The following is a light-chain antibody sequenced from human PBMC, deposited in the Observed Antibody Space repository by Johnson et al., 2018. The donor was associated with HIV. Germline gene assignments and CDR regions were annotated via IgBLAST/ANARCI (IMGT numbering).Light chain of an antibody. Sequence: QSVLTQPPSVSAAPGQKVTISCSGSSSNIGNNYVSWYQQLPGTAPKLLIYENNKRPSGIPARFSCSKSGTSATLGITGLQTGDEADYYCGTWDSSVSAYVFGTGTKVTVL. J-gene: IGLJ1*01. CDR3: GTWDSSVSAYV. V-gene: IGLV1-51*02. CDR1: SSNIGNNY. CDR2: ENN.